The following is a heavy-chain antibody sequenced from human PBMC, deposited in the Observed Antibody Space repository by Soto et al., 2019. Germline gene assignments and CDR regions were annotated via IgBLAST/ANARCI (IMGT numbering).Heavy chain of an antibody. V-gene: IGHV4-30-4*08. CDR3: AREYDGGDSLDV. CDR2: IHHSGSI. D-gene: IGHD2-21*02. CDR1: GGSISSDYYH. Sequence: QVQLQQSGPGLVKPSQTLSLTCTVSGGSISSDYYHWTWIRQSPGKGLEWIGYIHHSGSILYNPSLTRRVTISVATSKDQFSLHLSSVTAADTAVYFCAREYDGGDSLDVWGQGTTVTVSS. J-gene: IGHJ6*02.